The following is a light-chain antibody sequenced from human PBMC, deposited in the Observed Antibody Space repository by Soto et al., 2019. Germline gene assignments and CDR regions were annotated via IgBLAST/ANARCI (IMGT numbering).Light chain of an antibody. CDR1: QSISSY. J-gene: IGKJ2*01. CDR2: AAS. V-gene: IGKV1-39*01. CDR3: QQRYSTPYT. Sequence: DIQMTQSPSSLSASVGDRVTITCRASQSISSYLNWYQQKPGKAPKLLIYAASSLQRGVPSRFSGSGSGTDFTLTISSLQPEDCATYYCQQRYSTPYTFGQGTKRELK.